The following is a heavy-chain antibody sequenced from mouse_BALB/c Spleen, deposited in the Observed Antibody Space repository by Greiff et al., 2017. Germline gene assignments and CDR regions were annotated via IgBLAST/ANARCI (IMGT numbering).Heavy chain of an antibody. D-gene: IGHD1-2*01. CDR2: ISSGSSTI. V-gene: IGHV5-17*02. J-gene: IGHJ4*01. CDR1: GFTFSSFG. CDR3: AREITTATGAMDY. Sequence: EVQGVESGGGLVQPGGSRKLSCAASGFTFSSFGMHWVRQAPEKGLEWVAYISSGSSTIYYADTVKGRFTISRDNPKNTLFLQMTSLRSEDTAMYYCAREITTATGAMDYWGQGTSVTVAS.